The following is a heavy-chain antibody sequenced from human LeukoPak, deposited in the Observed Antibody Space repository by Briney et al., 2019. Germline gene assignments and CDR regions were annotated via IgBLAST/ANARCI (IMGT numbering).Heavy chain of an antibody. CDR2: ILSDGSQE. V-gene: IGHV3-33*01. Sequence: GGSLRLSCAASGFTFSNYGMHWVRQAPGKGLEWVAVILSDGSQEFYADAVKGRITISRDSSKNTLYLQMNSLRAEDTAVYYCAREYSYMDVWGKGTTVTVSS. J-gene: IGHJ6*03. CDR3: AREYSYMDV. CDR1: GFTFSNYG.